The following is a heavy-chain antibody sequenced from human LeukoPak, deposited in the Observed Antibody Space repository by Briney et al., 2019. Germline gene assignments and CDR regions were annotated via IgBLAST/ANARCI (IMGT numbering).Heavy chain of an antibody. CDR1: GGSFSGYY. V-gene: IGHV4-34*01. Sequence: SETLSLTCAVYGGSFSGYYWSWIRQPPGKGLEWIGEINHSGSTNYNPSLKSRVTISVDTSKNQFSLKLSSVTAADTAVYYCAGSIFGYPWFDPWGQGTLVTVSS. CDR2: INHSGST. D-gene: IGHD3-9*01. CDR3: AGSIFGYPWFDP. J-gene: IGHJ5*02.